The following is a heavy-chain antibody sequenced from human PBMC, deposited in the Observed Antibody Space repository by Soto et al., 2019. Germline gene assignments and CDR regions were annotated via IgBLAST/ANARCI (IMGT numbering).Heavy chain of an antibody. CDR1: GYAFTSYG. CDR2: IAPHSGRT. Sequence: QVPFVQSGPEVKKPGASVRVSCMTSGYAFTSYGANWVRQAPGQGLEWMGWIAPHSGRTTYLPKFQGRVTITAEAATNESYMELGSLSSAETGIYFCARAATGSYHSAYWGQGTVVTVAS. J-gene: IGHJ4*02. D-gene: IGHD3-10*01. CDR3: ARAATGSYHSAY. V-gene: IGHV1-18*04.